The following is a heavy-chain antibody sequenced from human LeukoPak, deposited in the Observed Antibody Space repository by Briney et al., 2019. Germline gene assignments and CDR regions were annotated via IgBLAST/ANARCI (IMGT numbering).Heavy chain of an antibody. V-gene: IGHV3-53*01. CDR1: GLTVSSNY. CDR3: ATGRGFSPLTYFDY. D-gene: IGHD5-18*01. Sequence: GGSLRLSCAASGLTVSSNYMTWVRQAPGKGLEWVSVIYSGDSTHYADSVKGRFTISRDNSENTVFLQMNSLTAEDTAIYYCATGRGFSPLTYFDYWGQGTLVTVPS. J-gene: IGHJ4*02. CDR2: IYSGDST.